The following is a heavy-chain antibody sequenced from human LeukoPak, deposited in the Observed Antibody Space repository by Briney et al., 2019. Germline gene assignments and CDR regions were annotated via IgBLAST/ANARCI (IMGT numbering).Heavy chain of an antibody. CDR2: INQDGSER. J-gene: IGHJ4*02. CDR1: GFTFSTYW. V-gene: IGHV3-7*01. Sequence: GGSLRLFCAASGFTFSTYWMKWVRQAPGKGLEWVANINQDGSERHYVDSVKGRFTISRDNARNSLYLQMSSLRVEDTAVYYCTRPPMSAITPADYWGQGTLVTVSS. CDR3: TRPPMSAITPADY. D-gene: IGHD3-22*01.